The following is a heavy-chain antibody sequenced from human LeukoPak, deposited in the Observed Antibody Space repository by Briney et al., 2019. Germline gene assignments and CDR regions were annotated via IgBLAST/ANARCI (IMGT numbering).Heavy chain of an antibody. V-gene: IGHV4-59*12. D-gene: IGHD2-2*01. CDR3: ASLITRVDY. CDR2: IYYSGST. Sequence: SETLSLTCTVSGGSISSYYWSWIRQPPGKGLEWIGYIYYSGSTNYNPSLKSRVTISVDTSKNQFSLKLSSVTAADTAVYYCASLITRVDYWGQGTLVTVSS. J-gene: IGHJ4*02. CDR1: GGSISSYY.